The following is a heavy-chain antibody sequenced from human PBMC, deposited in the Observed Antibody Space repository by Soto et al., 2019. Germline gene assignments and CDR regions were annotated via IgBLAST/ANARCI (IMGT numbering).Heavy chain of an antibody. CDR2: IGTAGDT. CDR3: ARGISGPHYYDSSGYYYSDAFEI. J-gene: IGHJ3*02. V-gene: IGHV3-13*01. Sequence: GGSLRLSCAASGFTFSSYDMHWVRQATGKGLEWVSAIGTAGDTYYPGSVKGRFTISRENAKNSLYLQMNSLRAEDTAVYYCARGISGPHYYDSSGYYYSDAFEIWGQGTMVTVSS. CDR1: GFTFSSYD. D-gene: IGHD3-22*01.